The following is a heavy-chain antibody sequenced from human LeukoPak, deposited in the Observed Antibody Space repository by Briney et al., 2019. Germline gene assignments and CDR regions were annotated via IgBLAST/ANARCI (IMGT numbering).Heavy chain of an antibody. Sequence: PGGSLRLSCAASGFTFSEYWMAWVRQAPGRGLEWVAVIWYDGSNKYYADSVKGRFTISRDNSKNTLYLQMNSLRAEDTAVYYCAGEGVGGYYFDYWGQGTLVTVSS. CDR3: AGEGVGGYYFDY. J-gene: IGHJ4*02. CDR2: IWYDGSNK. V-gene: IGHV3-33*07. CDR1: GFTFSEYW. D-gene: IGHD1-26*01.